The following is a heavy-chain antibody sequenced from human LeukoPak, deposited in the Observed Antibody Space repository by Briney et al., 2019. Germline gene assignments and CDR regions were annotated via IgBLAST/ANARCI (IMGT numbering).Heavy chain of an antibody. CDR3: SKVRDTFGAFDD. CDR1: GFSFDNYA. J-gene: IGHJ3*01. Sequence: GGSLRLSCAASGFSFDNYALHWVRQAPGKGLEWVSLITEDGSTTFYADSVKGRFTISRDNSKNSLFLQMNSLSAEDTALYHCSKVRDTFGAFDDWGHGTMVAVSS. V-gene: IGHV3-43*02. CDR2: ITEDGSTT. D-gene: IGHD3-10*01.